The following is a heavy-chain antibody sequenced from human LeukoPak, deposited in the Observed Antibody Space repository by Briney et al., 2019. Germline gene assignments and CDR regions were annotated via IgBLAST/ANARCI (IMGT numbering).Heavy chain of an antibody. V-gene: IGHV3-30*04. CDR2: ISHDGSDK. D-gene: IGHD4-17*01. CDR1: GFTLKIYP. J-gene: IGHJ3*02. CDR3: AREGVQTTVDAFDI. Sequence: GGSLRLSCAAPGFTLKIYPMHWVRQAPGKGLEWLSVISHDGSDKNNADSVKGRFIISRDNSENTIYLQLNSLRPEDTAMYYCAREGVQTTVDAFDIWGLGTMVIVSS.